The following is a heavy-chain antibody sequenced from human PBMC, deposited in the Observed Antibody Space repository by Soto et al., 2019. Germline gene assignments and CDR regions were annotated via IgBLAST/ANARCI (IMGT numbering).Heavy chain of an antibody. Sequence: EVQLVESGGGVVRPGGSLRLSCAASGFMFDDFGMSWVRQAPGKGLEWVSGITWNSGSTGYADSVKGRFTISRDNAKNSRYLQMDSLRAEDAAFYYCARDGGVAVAVDAFDIWGQGTMVTVSS. CDR1: GFMFDDFG. D-gene: IGHD6-19*01. J-gene: IGHJ3*02. CDR2: ITWNSGST. V-gene: IGHV3-20*04. CDR3: ARDGGVAVAVDAFDI.